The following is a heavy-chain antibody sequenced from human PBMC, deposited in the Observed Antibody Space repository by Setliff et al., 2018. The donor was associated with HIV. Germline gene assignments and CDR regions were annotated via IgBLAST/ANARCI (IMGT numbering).Heavy chain of an antibody. Sequence: SETLSLTCTVSGGSISSGSYYWSWIRQPAGKGLEWIGRIYTSGSTNYNPSLKSRVTISVDTSKNQSSLKLNSVTAADTAVYYCARIGEWELLKGRAFDIWGQGTMVTV. CDR2: IYTSGST. V-gene: IGHV4-61*02. J-gene: IGHJ3*02. CDR1: GGSISSGSYY. D-gene: IGHD1-26*01. CDR3: ARIGEWELLKGRAFDI.